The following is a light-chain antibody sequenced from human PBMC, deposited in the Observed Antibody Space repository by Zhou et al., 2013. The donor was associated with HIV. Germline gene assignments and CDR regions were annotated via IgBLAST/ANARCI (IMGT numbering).Light chain of an antibody. V-gene: IGKV3-20*01. Sequence: EIVLTQSPGTLSLSPGERATLSCRASESVGGSYLAWYQQRPGQASRLLIYGTSTRATGIPDRFSGSGSGTEFTLTISSLQSEDFAVYYCQQYHNWPPITFGQGTRLEIK. J-gene: IGKJ5*01. CDR3: QQYHNWPPIT. CDR1: ESVGGSY. CDR2: GTS.